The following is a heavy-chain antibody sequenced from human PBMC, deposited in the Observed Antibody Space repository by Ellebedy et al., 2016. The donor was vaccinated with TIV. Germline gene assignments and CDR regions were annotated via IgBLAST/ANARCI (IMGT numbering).Heavy chain of an antibody. J-gene: IGHJ4*02. Sequence: AASVKVSCKASGYTFTSHFLHWVRQAPGQGLEWMGIINPTDGGTAYAQKFQDRVTLTRDTSTRAVYMELSSLKSENTAVYYCARNGYSFGLFDYWGQGTLVTVSS. CDR2: INPTDGGT. D-gene: IGHD5-18*01. V-gene: IGHV1-46*01. CDR1: GYTFTSHF. CDR3: ARNGYSFGLFDY.